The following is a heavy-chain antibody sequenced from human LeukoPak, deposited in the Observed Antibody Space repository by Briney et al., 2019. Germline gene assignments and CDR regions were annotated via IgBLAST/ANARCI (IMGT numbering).Heavy chain of an antibody. V-gene: IGHV3-30*04. CDR1: GFTFSSYA. D-gene: IGHD3-3*01. CDR3: AREVITTFGVVSYPLDY. CDR2: ISYDGSNK. J-gene: IGHJ4*02. Sequence: LGGSLRLSCAASGFTFSSYAMHWVRQAPGKGLEWVAVISYDGSNKYYADSVKGRFTISRDNAKNSLYLQMNSLRAEDTALYYCAREVITTFGVVSYPLDYWGQGTLVTVSS.